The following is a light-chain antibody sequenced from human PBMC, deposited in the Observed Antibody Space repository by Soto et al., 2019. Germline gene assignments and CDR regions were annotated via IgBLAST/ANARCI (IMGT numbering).Light chain of an antibody. CDR2: KAS. Sequence: DIHMTQSPSTLSASVGDRVTITCRAIQSISRSFAWYQQKPGKAPKLLIYKASSLQTGVPSRFSASGSGTHSTFTLTSLQPEDIETYFCQQFDNLPLTFGGGTKVDIK. CDR3: QQFDNLPLT. J-gene: IGKJ4*01. V-gene: IGKV1-5*03. CDR1: QSISRS.